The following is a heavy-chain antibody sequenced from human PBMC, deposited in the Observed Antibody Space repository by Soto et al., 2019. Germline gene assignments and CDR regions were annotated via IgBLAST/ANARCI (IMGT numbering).Heavy chain of an antibody. Sequence: SLRLSCAASGFTFSRSGMDWVRQAPGKGLEWVAVIWYDGSNKYYADSVKGRFTISRDNSKNTLYLQMNSLRAEDTAVYYCARGSGSSWTGADVFDIWGQGTMVTVSS. CDR2: IWYDGSNK. CDR3: ARGSGSSWTGADVFDI. D-gene: IGHD6-13*01. CDR1: GFTFSRSG. J-gene: IGHJ3*02. V-gene: IGHV3-33*07.